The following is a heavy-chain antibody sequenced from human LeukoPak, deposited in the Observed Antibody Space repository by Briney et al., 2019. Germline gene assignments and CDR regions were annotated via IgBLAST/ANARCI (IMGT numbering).Heavy chain of an antibody. CDR3: GAFWSGYFSFDY. V-gene: IGHV4-38-2*01. CDR1: GYSISSGYY. Sequence: SETLSLTCAVSGYSISSGYYWGWIRQPPGKGLEWIGSIYHSGSTHYNPSLKSRVTISVDTSKNQFSLKLSSVTAADTAVYYCGAFWSGYFSFDYWGQGTLVTVSS. CDR2: IYHSGST. D-gene: IGHD3-3*01. J-gene: IGHJ4*02.